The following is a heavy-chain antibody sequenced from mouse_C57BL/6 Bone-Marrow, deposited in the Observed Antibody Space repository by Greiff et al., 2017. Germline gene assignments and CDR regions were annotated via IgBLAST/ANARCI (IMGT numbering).Heavy chain of an antibody. J-gene: IGHJ2*01. V-gene: IGHV1-53*01. D-gene: IGHD2-4*01. CDR3: AREGVYYDYGGAYFDY. Sequence: QVQLKQPGTELVKPGASVKLSCKASGYTFTSYWMHWVKQRPGQGLEWIGNINPSNGGTNYNEKFKSKATLTVDKSSSTAYMQLSSLTSEDSAVYYCAREGVYYDYGGAYFDYWGQGTTLTVSS. CDR2: INPSNGGT. CDR1: GYTFTSYW.